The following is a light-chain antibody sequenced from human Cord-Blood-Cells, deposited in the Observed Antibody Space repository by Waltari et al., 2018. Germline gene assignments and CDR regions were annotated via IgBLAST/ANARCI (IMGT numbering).Light chain of an antibody. Sequence: DIVMTLSPDSLAVSLGERATINCKSSQSVLYSSNNKNYLAWYQQKPGQPPKLLIYWASTRESGVPDRFSGSGSGTDFTLTISSLQAEDVAVYYCQQYYSTPFTFGPGTKVDIK. J-gene: IGKJ3*01. CDR3: QQYYSTPFT. V-gene: IGKV4-1*01. CDR2: WAS. CDR1: QSVLYSSNNKNY.